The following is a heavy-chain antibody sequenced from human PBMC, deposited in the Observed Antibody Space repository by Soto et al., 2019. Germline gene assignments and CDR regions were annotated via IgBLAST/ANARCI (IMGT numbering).Heavy chain of an antibody. CDR1: GFTFSSYG. D-gene: IGHD6-19*01. CDR2: IWYDGSNK. Sequence: PXESLLLSCAASGFTFSSYGMHWVRQAPGKGLEWVAVIWYDGSNKYYADSVKGRFTISRDNSKNTLYLQMNSLRAEDTAVYYCARDAYSSGWYRDYYGMDVWGQGTTVTVSS. CDR3: ARDAYSSGWYRDYYGMDV. V-gene: IGHV3-33*01. J-gene: IGHJ6*02.